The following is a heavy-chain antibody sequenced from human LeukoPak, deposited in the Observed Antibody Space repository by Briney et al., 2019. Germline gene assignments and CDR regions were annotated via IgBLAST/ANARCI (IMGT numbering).Heavy chain of an antibody. CDR2: VRSKPNSDAT. J-gene: IGHJ4*02. V-gene: IGHV3-73*01. CDR3: TRHTTLLGDY. CDR1: GFTFSGSA. Sequence: GGSLRLACAASGFTFSGSAMHWVRQASGKGREWVGHVRSKPNSDATAYAASVKGRFTIPRDDSKNTAYLQMYNLKTEDTAVYYCTRHTTLLGDYWGQGTLVTVSS. D-gene: IGHD7-27*01.